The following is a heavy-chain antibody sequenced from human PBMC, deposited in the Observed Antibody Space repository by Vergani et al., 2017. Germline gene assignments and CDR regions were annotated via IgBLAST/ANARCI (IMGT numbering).Heavy chain of an antibody. J-gene: IGHJ4*02. V-gene: IGHV4-4*07. CDR1: GGSISSYY. CDR3: ARGITPRGSSGWVSFDY. CDR2: IYTSGST. Sequence: QVQLQESGPGLVKPSETLSLTCTVSGGSISSYYWSWIRQPAGKGLEWIGRIYTSGSTNYNPSLKSRVTMSVDTSKTQFSLKLSSVTAADTAVYYCARGITPRGSSGWVSFDYWGQGTLVTVSS. D-gene: IGHD6-19*01.